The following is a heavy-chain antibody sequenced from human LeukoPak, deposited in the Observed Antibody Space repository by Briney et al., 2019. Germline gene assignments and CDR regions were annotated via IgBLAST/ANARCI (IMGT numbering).Heavy chain of an antibody. CDR1: GGSISSGSYY. Sequence: PSETLSLTCTVSGGSISSGSYYWSWIRQPAGKGLEWIGRIYTSGSTNYNPSLKSRVTISVDTSKNQFSLKLSSVTAADTAVYYCARDVSSNYDWFDPWGQGTLVTVSS. CDR3: ARDVSSNYDWFDP. D-gene: IGHD4-11*01. V-gene: IGHV4-61*02. CDR2: IYTSGST. J-gene: IGHJ5*02.